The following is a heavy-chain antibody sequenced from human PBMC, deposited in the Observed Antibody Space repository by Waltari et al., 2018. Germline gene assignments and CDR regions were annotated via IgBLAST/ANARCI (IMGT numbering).Heavy chain of an antibody. D-gene: IGHD3-3*01. V-gene: IGHV3-23*01. CDR3: AKAKDGRVRSGPPRDS. CDR1: GFTFSTYV. Sequence: EVQLLESGGGLVQPGGSLRLSCAASGFTFSTYVMSWVRQAPGKELEWVSSIGGSGTSTQHAGSVKGRFIISRDNSKTTLYLQMNSLRGEDTAVYYCAKAKDGRVRSGPPRDSWGQGTLVTVSS. J-gene: IGHJ4*02. CDR2: IGGSGTST.